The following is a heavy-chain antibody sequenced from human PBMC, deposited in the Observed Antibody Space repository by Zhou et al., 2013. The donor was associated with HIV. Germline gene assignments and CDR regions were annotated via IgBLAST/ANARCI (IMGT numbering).Heavy chain of an antibody. V-gene: IGHV1-46*02. D-gene: IGHD3-16*01. J-gene: IGHJ3*01. CDR2: INPFGGST. CDR1: GGPFDSIA. Sequence: QVQLEQSGAEVKKPGSSVKVSCKASGGPFDSIAITWVRQAPGQGLEWMGIINPFGGSTSYAQKFQGRVTMTRDTSTSTVYMELSSLRFEDTAVYYCARGRGHRSGYYDGWGQGTMVTVSS. CDR3: ARGRGHRSGYYDG.